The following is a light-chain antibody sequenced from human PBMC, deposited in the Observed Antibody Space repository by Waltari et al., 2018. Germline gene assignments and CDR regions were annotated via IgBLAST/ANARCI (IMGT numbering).Light chain of an antibody. CDR2: EVS. V-gene: IGLV2-14*01. CDR1: SSDVGHYNY. J-gene: IGLJ3*02. Sequence: QSALTQPASVSGYPGQSITISCTGTSSDVGHYNYVSWYQQHPGKAPKLMIYEVSNRPSGVSNRFSGSKSGNTASLTISGLQAEDEADYYCSSYTSSSTRVFGGGTKLTVL. CDR3: SSYTSSSTRV.